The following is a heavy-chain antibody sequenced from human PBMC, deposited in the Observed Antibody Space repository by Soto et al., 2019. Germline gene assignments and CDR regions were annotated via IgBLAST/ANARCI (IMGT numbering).Heavy chain of an antibody. CDR2: ISGSGGST. CDR3: AKDAGYCSGGSCQPFMVPTFDY. V-gene: IGHV3-23*01. D-gene: IGHD2-15*01. CDR1: GFTFSSYA. J-gene: IGHJ4*02. Sequence: GGSLRLSCAASGFTFSSYAMSWVRQAPGKGLEWVSAISGSGGSTYYADSVKGRFTISRDNSKNTLYLQMNSLRAEDTAVYYCAKDAGYCSGGSCQPFMVPTFDYWGQGTLVTVSS.